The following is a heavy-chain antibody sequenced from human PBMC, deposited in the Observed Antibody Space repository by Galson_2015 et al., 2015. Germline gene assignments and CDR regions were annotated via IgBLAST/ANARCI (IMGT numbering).Heavy chain of an antibody. J-gene: IGHJ4*02. CDR1: GFTVSSNY. D-gene: IGHD2-15*01. CDR3: ARGCSGGSCYPPEYYFDY. Sequence: SLRLSCAASGFTVSSNYMSWVRQAPGKGLEWVSVIYSGGSTYYADSVKGRFTISRDNSKNTLYLQMNSLRAEDTAVYYCARGCSGGSCYPPEYYFDYWGQGTLVTVSS. V-gene: IGHV3-53*01. CDR2: IYSGGST.